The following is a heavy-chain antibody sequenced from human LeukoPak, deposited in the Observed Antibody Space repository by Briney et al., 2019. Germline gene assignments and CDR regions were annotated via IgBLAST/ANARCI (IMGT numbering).Heavy chain of an antibody. Sequence: GGSLRLSCAASGFTFSGYAMSWVRQAPGKGLDWVSIIYPAGSTYYTDSVKGRFTMSRDNSKNTVYLQMNSLRAEDMAMYYCARGSLWGATSCWGQGTLVIVSS. D-gene: IGHD1-26*01. V-gene: IGHV3-53*01. CDR1: GFTFSGYA. CDR2: IYPAGST. CDR3: ARGSLWGATSC. J-gene: IGHJ1*01.